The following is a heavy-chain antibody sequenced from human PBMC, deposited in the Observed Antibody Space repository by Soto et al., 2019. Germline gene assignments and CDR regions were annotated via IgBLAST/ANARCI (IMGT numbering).Heavy chain of an antibody. CDR3: ARGKPSGYRFGPRNFFYYGLDV. Sequence: PSETLSLTCSVSGAALNSGNYYWSWIRQVPGKGLEWIGHIYVTGAVDYNPSLRDRITTSKATSERQFSLNLRLVTAADTAVYFCARGKPSGYRFGPRNFFYYGLDVWGPGTTVTVSS. V-gene: IGHV4-31*03. CDR1: GAALNSGNYY. CDR2: IYVTGAV. J-gene: IGHJ6*02. D-gene: IGHD5-18*01.